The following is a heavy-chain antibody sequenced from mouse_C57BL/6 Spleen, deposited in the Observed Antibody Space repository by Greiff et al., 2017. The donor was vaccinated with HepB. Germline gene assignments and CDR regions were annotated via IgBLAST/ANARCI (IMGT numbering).Heavy chain of an antibody. V-gene: IGHV1-81*01. CDR3: ARGDDYDPFAMDY. CDR1: GYTFTSYG. D-gene: IGHD2-4*01. Sequence: QVQLKESGAELARPGASVKLSCKASGYTFTSYGISWVKQRTGQGLEWIGEIYPRSGNTYYNEKFKGKATLTADKSSSTAYMELRSLTSEDSAVYFCARGDDYDPFAMDYWGQGTSVTVSS. CDR2: IYPRSGNT. J-gene: IGHJ4*01.